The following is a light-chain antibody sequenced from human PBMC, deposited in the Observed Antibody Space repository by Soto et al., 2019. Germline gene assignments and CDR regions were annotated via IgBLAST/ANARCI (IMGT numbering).Light chain of an antibody. CDR2: DVS. J-gene: IGLJ1*01. CDR3: CSYAGSYIYV. CDR1: SSDIGAYNH. V-gene: IGLV2-11*01. Sequence: QSVLTQPRSVSGSPGQSVTISCTGTSSDIGAYNHVSWYQQYPGKAPKLTIYDVSKRPSGVPDRFSGSKSGNTASLTIPGLQAEDEADYYCCSYAGSYIYVFGTGTKVTVL.